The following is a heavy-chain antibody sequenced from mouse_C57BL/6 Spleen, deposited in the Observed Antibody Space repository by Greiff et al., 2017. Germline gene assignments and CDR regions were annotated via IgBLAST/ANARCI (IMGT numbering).Heavy chain of an antibody. CDR3: VRDYYGSSYSYYAMDY. D-gene: IGHD1-1*01. V-gene: IGHV10-3*01. Sequence: EVQGVESGGGLVQPKGSLKLSCAASGFTFNTSAMHWVRQAPGTGLEWVARIRSKSSNYATYYADSVKDRFTISRDDSQSMLYLQMNNLKTEDTAMYYCVRDYYGSSYSYYAMDYWGQGTSVTVSS. CDR2: IRSKSSNYAT. CDR1: GFTFNTSA. J-gene: IGHJ4*01.